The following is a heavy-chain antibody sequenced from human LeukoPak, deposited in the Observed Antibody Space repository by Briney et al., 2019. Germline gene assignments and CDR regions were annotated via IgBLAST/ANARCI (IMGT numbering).Heavy chain of an antibody. D-gene: IGHD2-2*02. V-gene: IGHV4-34*01. CDR2: INDSGST. CDR1: GGSFSDYY. CDR3: ARSPRNIVVVPPVIRRAFDI. J-gene: IGHJ3*02. Sequence: PSETLSLTCAVYGGSFSDYYWTWIRQPPGKGLEWIGEINDSGSTTYNPSLQSRVTISVDTSKNQFSLKLTSATAADTAGYYCARSPRNIVVVPPVIRRAFDIWGQGTMVTVSS.